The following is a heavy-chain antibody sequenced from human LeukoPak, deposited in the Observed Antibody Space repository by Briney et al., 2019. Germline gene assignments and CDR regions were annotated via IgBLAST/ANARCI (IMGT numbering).Heavy chain of an antibody. J-gene: IGHJ4*02. CDR3: ARDKGEWELLLNY. D-gene: IGHD1-26*01. V-gene: IGHV3-74*01. CDR1: GNYW. Sequence: GGSLRLSCAASGNYWMHWVRQVPGKGLVWVSHINSDGSWTSYADSVKGRFTISRDNAKNSLYLQMNSLRAEDTAVYYCARDKGEWELLLNYWGQGTLVTVSS. CDR2: INSDGSWT.